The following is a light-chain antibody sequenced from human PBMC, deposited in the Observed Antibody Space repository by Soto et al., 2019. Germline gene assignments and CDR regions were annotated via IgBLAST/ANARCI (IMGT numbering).Light chain of an antibody. CDR2: DIF. CDR3: QQDNSWPLT. CDR1: QSVGSD. V-gene: IGKV3D-15*01. J-gene: IGKJ4*01. Sequence: EIVMTQSPATLSVSPGERATLSCRASQSVGSDLAWYQQKPVQAPRLVIYDIFTRATSVPTRISGSGSGTEFTLTISSLQSEDFAFYYCQQDNSWPLTFGGGTKVEIK.